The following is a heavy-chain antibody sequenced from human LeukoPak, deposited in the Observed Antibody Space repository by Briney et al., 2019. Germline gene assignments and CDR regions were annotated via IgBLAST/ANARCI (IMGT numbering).Heavy chain of an antibody. V-gene: IGHV4-59*01. CDR2: IYYSGST. CDR3: ASARTMVRGVKAIFFDY. D-gene: IGHD3-10*01. CDR1: GGSISSYY. Sequence: PSETLSLTCTVSGGSISSYYWSWIRQPPGKGLEWIGYIYYSGSTNYNPSLKSRVTISVDTSKNQFSLKLSSVTAADTAVYYCASARTMVRGVKAIFFDYWGQGTLVTVSS. J-gene: IGHJ4*02.